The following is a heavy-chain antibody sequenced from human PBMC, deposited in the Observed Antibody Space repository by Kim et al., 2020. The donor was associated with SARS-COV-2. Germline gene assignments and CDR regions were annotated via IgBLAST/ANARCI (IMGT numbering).Heavy chain of an antibody. CDR3: ARYFFYSIDY. Sequence: DYVDGRFKVSRDNAKNALYLQMDNLRAEDTAVYYCARYFFYSIDYWGQGALVTVSS. J-gene: IGHJ4*01. D-gene: IGHD2-21*01. V-gene: IGHV3-74*01.